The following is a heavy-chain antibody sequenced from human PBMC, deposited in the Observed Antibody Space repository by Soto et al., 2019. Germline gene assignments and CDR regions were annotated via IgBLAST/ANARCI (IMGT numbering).Heavy chain of an antibody. CDR2: ISSFSSYT. Sequence: QVQLVESGGGLVKPGGSLRLSCTASGFTFSDHYMGWFRQAPGKGLELVAFISSFSSYTNYADSVRGRFTIARDNGEDSLYLQMNSLGAEDTAIYFCARVGGLPSGHIDYWGQGNLVTVSS. CDR3: ARVGGLPSGHIDY. V-gene: IGHV3-11*06. D-gene: IGHD3-10*01. CDR1: GFTFSDHY. J-gene: IGHJ4*02.